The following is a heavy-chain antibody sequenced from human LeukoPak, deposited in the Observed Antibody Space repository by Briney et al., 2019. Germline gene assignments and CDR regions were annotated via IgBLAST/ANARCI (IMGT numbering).Heavy chain of an antibody. Sequence: SETLSLTCIVSGGSISRSTYYWGWIRQPPGKGLEWIGSIHYSGNTYYNPSLKSRITISVDTSKNQFSLKLSSVTAADTAVYYCARLWFGELQNWFDPWGQGTLVTVSS. CDR1: GGSISRSTYY. J-gene: IGHJ5*02. CDR2: IHYSGNT. V-gene: IGHV4-39*01. D-gene: IGHD3-10*01. CDR3: ARLWFGELQNWFDP.